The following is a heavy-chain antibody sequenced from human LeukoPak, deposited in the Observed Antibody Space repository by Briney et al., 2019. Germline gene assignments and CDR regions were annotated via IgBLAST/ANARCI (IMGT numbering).Heavy chain of an antibody. J-gene: IGHJ5*02. D-gene: IGHD4-17*01. V-gene: IGHV3-21*01. Sequence: GGSLRLSCAASGFTFSSYSMNWVRQAPGKGLEWVSSISSSSSYIYYADSVKGRFTISRDNAKNSLYLQMNSLRAEDTAVYYCARDSDCGDWFDPWGQGTLVTVSS. CDR1: GFTFSSYS. CDR2: ISSSSSYI. CDR3: ARDSDCGDWFDP.